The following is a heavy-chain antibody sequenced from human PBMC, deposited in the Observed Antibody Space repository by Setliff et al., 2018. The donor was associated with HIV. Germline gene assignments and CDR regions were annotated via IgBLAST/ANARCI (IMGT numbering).Heavy chain of an antibody. V-gene: IGHV1-2*02. Sequence: ASVKVSCKASGYIFTGHYMHWVRQAPGQGLEWMGWINPNSDGTRYAQTFQDRVAMTRDTSTSTVYLELSRLRLDDTAMYYCASERPGYGNYPDYWGQGSLVTVSS. CDR1: GYIFTGHY. CDR2: INPNSDGT. J-gene: IGHJ4*02. D-gene: IGHD3-22*01. CDR3: ASERPGYGNYPDY.